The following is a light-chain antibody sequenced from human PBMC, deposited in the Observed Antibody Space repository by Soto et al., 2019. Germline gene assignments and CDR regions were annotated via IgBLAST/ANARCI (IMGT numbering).Light chain of an antibody. V-gene: IGLV2-14*01. J-gene: IGLJ1*01. CDR2: EVT. CDR3: SSHAGSSAFYV. CDR1: ISDIGAYDY. Sequence: QSALTQPASVSGSPGQSITISCTGTISDIGAYDYVSWYQQYPGRVPKLLIHEVTNRPSGVSDRFSGSKSGNTASLTISGLQTEDEADYYCSSHAGSSAFYVFGTGTKVTVL.